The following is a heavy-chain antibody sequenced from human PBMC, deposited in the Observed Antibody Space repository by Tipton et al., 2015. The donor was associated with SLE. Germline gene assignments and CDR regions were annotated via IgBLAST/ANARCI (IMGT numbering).Heavy chain of an antibody. CDR1: GGSISSYY. CDR3: ARERDGDYSDY. D-gene: IGHD4-17*01. J-gene: IGHJ4*02. Sequence: TLSLTCTVSGGSISSYYWSWIRQPPGKGLEWIGYIYYSGSTNYNPSLKSRVTISVDTSKNQFSLKLSSVTAADTAVYYCARERDGDYSDYWGQGTLVTVSS. V-gene: IGHV4-59*12. CDR2: IYYSGST.